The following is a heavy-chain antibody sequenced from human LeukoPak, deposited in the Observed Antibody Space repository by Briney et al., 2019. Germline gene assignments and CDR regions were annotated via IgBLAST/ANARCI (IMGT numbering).Heavy chain of an antibody. V-gene: IGHV4-59*01. J-gene: IGHJ6*02. D-gene: IGHD3-3*01. Sequence: SETLSLTCTVSGGSISSYYWSWIRQPPGKGLEWIGYIHYSGSTNYNPSLKSRVTISVDTSKNQFSLKLSSVTAADTAVYYCARMRYYNFWSGYPHYYYGMDVWGQGTTVTVSS. CDR3: ARMRYYNFWSGYPHYYYGMDV. CDR1: GGSISSYY. CDR2: IHYSGST.